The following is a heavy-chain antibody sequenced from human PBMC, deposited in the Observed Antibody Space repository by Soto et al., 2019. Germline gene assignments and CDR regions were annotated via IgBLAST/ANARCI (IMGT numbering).Heavy chain of an antibody. CDR2: MSYDGART. CDR1: GFTFTSFT. J-gene: IGHJ5*02. V-gene: IGHV3-30-3*01. Sequence: GGSLRLSCATSGFTFTSFTMHWVRQAPGKGLEWIAVMSYDGARTDYADAVKGRFTISRDTSKNKLYLQMNNLRPDDTAMYYCARDRPYGDTHWFDPWGQGTLVTVSS. CDR3: ARDRPYGDTHWFDP. D-gene: IGHD4-17*01.